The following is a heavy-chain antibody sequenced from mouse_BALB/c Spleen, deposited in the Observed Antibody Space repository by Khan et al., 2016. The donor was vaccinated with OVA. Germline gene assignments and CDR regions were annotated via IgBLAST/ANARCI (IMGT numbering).Heavy chain of an antibody. CDR1: GYTFNSYV. CDR2: IFPFNVDT. J-gene: IGHJ3*01. CDR3: APVGTYYWSFAY. Sequence: EVQLQQSGPELAKPGASVKMSCKASGYTFNSYVMHWVKQKPGLGLEWMGYIFPFNVDTKYNGKFKGKATLTTDKSSSQAYWELTSMTSRESAVYYCAPVGTYYWSFAYGGQGTLVTVSA. V-gene: IGHV1S136*01. D-gene: IGHD1-1*01.